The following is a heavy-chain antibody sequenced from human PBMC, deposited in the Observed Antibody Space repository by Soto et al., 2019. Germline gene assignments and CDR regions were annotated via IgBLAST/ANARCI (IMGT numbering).Heavy chain of an antibody. CDR2: INHSGST. V-gene: IGHV4-34*01. Sequence: SETLSLTCAVYGGSFSGYYWSWIRQPPGKGLEWIGEINHSGSTNYNPSLKSRVTISVDTSKNQFSLKLSSVTAADTAVYYCARLSIHDYGDYGYYYYYGMDVWGQGTTVTVS. D-gene: IGHD4-17*01. J-gene: IGHJ6*02. CDR3: ARLSIHDYGDYGYYYYYGMDV. CDR1: GGSFSGYY.